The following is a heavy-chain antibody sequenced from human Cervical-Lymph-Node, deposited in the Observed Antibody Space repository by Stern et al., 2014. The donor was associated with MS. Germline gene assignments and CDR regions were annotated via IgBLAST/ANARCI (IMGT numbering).Heavy chain of an antibody. CDR3: ARHGQGRWEAGYPLDF. CDR1: GYSFTNYW. V-gene: IGHV5-51*01. Sequence: VQLVQSGAEVKKPGESLKISCQGSGYSFTNYWIGWVRQRPGKGLEWMGIFYPYDSDTRYSPSFQGQVPFSADESTNTAYLQWSSLKASDTAMYYCARHGQGRWEAGYPLDFWGQGTLVTVTS. D-gene: IGHD5-18*01. J-gene: IGHJ4*02. CDR2: FYPYDSDT.